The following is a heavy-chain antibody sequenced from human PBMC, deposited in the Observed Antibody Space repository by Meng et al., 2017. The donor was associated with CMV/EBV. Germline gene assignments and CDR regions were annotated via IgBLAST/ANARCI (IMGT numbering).Heavy chain of an antibody. CDR1: GGSFSGYY. CDR3: ARGHPVYDYVWGSYPTPLGYFDY. J-gene: IGHJ4*02. Sequence: SETLSLTCAVYGGSFSGYYWSWIRQPPGKGLEWIGEINHSVSTNYNPSLKSRVTISVDTSKNQFSLKLSSVTAADTAVYYCARGHPVYDYVWGSYPTPLGYFDYWGQGTLVTVSS. V-gene: IGHV4-34*01. D-gene: IGHD3-16*02. CDR2: INHSVST.